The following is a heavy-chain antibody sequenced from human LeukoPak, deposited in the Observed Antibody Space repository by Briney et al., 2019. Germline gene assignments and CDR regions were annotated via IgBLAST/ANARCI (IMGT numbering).Heavy chain of an antibody. D-gene: IGHD2-2*01. CDR1: GGTFISYA. CDR2: IIPIFGTA. V-gene: IGHV1-69*13. CDR3: ARVGMEYQLAEMDV. J-gene: IGHJ6*02. Sequence: SVKVSCKASGGTFISYAISWVRQAPGQGLEWMGGIIPIFGTANYAQKFQGRVTITADESTSTAYMELSSLRSENTAVYYCARVGMEYQLAEMDVWGQGTTVTVSS.